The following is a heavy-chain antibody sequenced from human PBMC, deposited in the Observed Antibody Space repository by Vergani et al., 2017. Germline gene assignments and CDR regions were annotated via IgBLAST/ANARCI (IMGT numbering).Heavy chain of an antibody. CDR2: IYPGDSDT. Sequence: EVQLVQSGAEVKKPGESLKISCKGSGYSFTSYWIGWVRQMPGKGLEWMGIIYPGDSDTRYSPSFQGQVTISADKSISTAYLQWSSLKASDTAMYYCAXHRGGYSYGYYYYYYMDVWGKGTTVTVSS. V-gene: IGHV5-51*01. D-gene: IGHD5-18*01. CDR3: AXHRGGYSYGYYYYYYMDV. CDR1: GYSFTSYW. J-gene: IGHJ6*03.